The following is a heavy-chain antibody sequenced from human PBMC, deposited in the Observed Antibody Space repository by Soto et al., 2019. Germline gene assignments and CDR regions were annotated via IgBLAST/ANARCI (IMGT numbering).Heavy chain of an antibody. CDR1: GGSISSSSYY. Sequence: SETLSLTCTVSGGSISSSSYYWGWIRQPPGKGLEWIGSLYYSGSTYYNPSLKSRVTISVDTSKNQFSLKLSSVTAADTAVYYCARGSGRQVYNYYGMDVWGQGTTVTVSS. V-gene: IGHV4-39*01. J-gene: IGHJ6*02. D-gene: IGHD3-10*01. CDR3: ARGSGRQVYNYYGMDV. CDR2: LYYSGST.